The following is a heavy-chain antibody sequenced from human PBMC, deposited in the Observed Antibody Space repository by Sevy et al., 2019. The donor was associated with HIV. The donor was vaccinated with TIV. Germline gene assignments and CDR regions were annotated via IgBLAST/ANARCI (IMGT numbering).Heavy chain of an antibody. J-gene: IGHJ4*02. CDR1: GYTLSELS. Sequence: ASVKVSCKVFGYTLSELSMHWVRQTPGKGLEWMGSFDPEDGETIYAQKFQGRVAMTEDTSTDTAYMELRSLRSEDTAVFYCAITKDYYDNSGYPFDYXGQGTLVTVSS. CDR3: AITKDYYDNSGYPFDY. D-gene: IGHD3-22*01. V-gene: IGHV1-24*01. CDR2: FDPEDGET.